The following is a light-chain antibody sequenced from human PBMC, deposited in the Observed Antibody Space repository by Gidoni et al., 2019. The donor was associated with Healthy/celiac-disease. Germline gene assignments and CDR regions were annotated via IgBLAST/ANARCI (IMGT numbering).Light chain of an antibody. V-gene: IGKV3-11*01. CDR3: QQRSSWLIT. J-gene: IGKJ5*01. CDR2: DAS. Sequence: EIVFTQPPATLSLSPVEKATLSCRASQSVSSYLAWYQQKPGQAPRLLIYDASNMATGIPARFSGSGSGTDFTLTISSLEPEDFAVYYCQQRSSWLITFGQGTRLEIK. CDR1: QSVSSY.